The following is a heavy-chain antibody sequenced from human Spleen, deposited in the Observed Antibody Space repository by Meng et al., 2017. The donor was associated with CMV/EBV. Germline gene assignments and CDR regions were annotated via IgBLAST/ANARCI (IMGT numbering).Heavy chain of an antibody. CDR3: ARTYKDIVVVPAAPFDY. V-gene: IGHV1-2*02. CDR2: INPNSGGT. Sequence: ASVKVSCKASGYTFTGYYMHWVRQAPGQGLEWMGWINPNSGGTNYAQKFQGRVTMTRDTSISTAYMELSRLRSDDTAVYYCARTYKDIVVVPAAPFDYWGQGTLVTVSS. J-gene: IGHJ4*02. CDR1: GYTFTGYY. D-gene: IGHD2-2*01.